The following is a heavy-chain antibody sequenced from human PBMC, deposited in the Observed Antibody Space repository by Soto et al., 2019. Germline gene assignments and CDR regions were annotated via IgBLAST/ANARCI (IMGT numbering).Heavy chain of an antibody. CDR2: IYWDDDK. CDR3: AHRRTYGSGSYSFGY. J-gene: IGHJ4*02. Sequence: QITLKESGPPLVKPTQTLTLTCTFSGFSLSTSGVGVAWIRQPPGKALEWLALIYWDDDKRYSPSLKSRLTXLXXXXDNXTTPSRNSRLTIXTDXPXIQVVLTMTNMDPVDTATYYCAHRRTYGSGSYSFGYWGQGTLVTVSS. V-gene: IGHV2-5*02. D-gene: IGHD3-10*01. CDR1: GFSLSTSGVG.